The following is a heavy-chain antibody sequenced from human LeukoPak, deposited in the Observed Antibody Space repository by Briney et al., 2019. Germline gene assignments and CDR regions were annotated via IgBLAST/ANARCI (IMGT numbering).Heavy chain of an antibody. CDR1: GFTFSSYG. CDR2: ISYDGSNK. CDR3: AKGGRGSGSYFWYFGY. J-gene: IGHJ4*02. D-gene: IGHD3-10*01. Sequence: GGSLRLSCAASGFTFSSYGMHWVRQAPGKGLEWVAVISYDGSNKYYAGSVKGRFTISRDNSKNTLYLQMNSLRAEDTAVYYCAKGGRGSGSYFWYFGYWGQGTLVTVSS. V-gene: IGHV3-30*18.